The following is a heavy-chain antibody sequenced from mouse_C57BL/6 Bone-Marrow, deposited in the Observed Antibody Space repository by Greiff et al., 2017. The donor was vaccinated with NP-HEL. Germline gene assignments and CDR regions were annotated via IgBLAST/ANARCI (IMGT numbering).Heavy chain of an antibody. Sequence: QVQLQQPGAELVKPGASVKLSCKASGYTFTSYWMHWVRQRPGQGLEWIGMIHPNSGSTNYNEKFKSKATLTVAKSSSTAYMQISSLTSEAPAAFYCASQRAHSGGYTAMDYGGQGTAITVTS. CDR2: IHPNSGST. CDR3: ASQRAHSGGYTAMDY. D-gene: IGHD2-2*01. V-gene: IGHV1-64*01. CDR1: GYTFTSYW. J-gene: IGHJ4*01.